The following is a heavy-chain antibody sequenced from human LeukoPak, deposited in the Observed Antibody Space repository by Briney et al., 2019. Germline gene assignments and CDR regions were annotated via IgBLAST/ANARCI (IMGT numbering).Heavy chain of an antibody. CDR1: GFTFSSYA. D-gene: IGHD5-12*01. CDR2: ISWNSGSI. J-gene: IGHJ4*02. CDR3: AKDYSGYDSAFDY. Sequence: GGSLRLSCAASGFTFSSYAMHWVRQAPGKGLEWVSGISWNSGSIGYADSVKGRFTISRDNAKNSLYLQMNSLRAEDTALYYCAKDYSGYDSAFDYWGQGTLVTVSS. V-gene: IGHV3-9*01.